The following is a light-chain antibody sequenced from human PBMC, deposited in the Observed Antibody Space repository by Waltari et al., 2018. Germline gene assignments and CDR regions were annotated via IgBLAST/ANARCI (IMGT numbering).Light chain of an antibody. V-gene: IGKV4-1*01. CDR2: WAF. CDR1: QSLLSNADNKNY. Sequence: DIVMTQSPDSLAVSRGERATIKCKSSQSLLSNADNKNYLAWFQQKPGQPPKLLIYWAFIRESGVPDRFSGGGSGTDFTLTISNLQAEDVAVYYCQQHYGSPLTFGPGTRVDIK. J-gene: IGKJ3*01. CDR3: QQHYGSPLT.